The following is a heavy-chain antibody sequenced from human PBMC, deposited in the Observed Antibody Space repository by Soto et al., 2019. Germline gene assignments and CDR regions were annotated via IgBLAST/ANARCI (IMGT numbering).Heavy chain of an antibody. CDR3: ARSGTVLLNTFDI. V-gene: IGHV1-2*02. CDR1: GYTFTDYY. Sequence: VASVKISCKASGYTFTDYYMHWVRQAPGQGLEWMGWITPNNGGTNYAQKFQGRVTMTRDTSISTAYMELSRLRSDDTAVYYCARSGTVLLNTFDIWGQGTMFTVS. CDR2: ITPNNGGT. J-gene: IGHJ3*02.